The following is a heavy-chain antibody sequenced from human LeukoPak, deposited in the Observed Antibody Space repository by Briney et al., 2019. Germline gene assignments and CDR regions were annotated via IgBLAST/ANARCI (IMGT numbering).Heavy chain of an antibody. J-gene: IGHJ6*03. CDR3: ARGPPTTFLGYYYYYMDV. CDR2: INHSGST. D-gene: IGHD2/OR15-2a*01. CDR1: GGSFSGYY. V-gene: IGHV4-34*01. Sequence: DPSETLSLTCAVYGGSFSGYYWSWIRQPPGKGLEWIGEINHSGSTNYNPSLKSRVTISVDTSKNQFSLKLSSVTAADTAVYYCARGPPTTFLGYYYYYMDVWGKGTTVTVSS.